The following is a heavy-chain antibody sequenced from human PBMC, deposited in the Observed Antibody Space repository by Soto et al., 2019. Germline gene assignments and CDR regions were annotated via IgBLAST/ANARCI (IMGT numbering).Heavy chain of an antibody. CDR3: AKDLGWIAAAGTGWFDP. CDR1: GFTFNNYA. V-gene: IGHV3-23*01. Sequence: PGGSLRLSCAASGFTFNNYAMSWVRQAPGKGLEWVSAVSGSGGSIYYADSVRGRFTISRDNSMNTLYLQMKSLRAEDTAVYYCAKDLGWIAAAGTGWFDPWGQGTLVTVSS. D-gene: IGHD6-13*01. CDR2: VSGSGGSI. J-gene: IGHJ5*02.